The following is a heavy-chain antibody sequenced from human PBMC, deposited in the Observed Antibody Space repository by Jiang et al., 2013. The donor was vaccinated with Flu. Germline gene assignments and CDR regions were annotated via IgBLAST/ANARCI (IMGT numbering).Heavy chain of an antibody. CDR3: AHRRGWGSRGNFDY. Sequence: GKALEWLALIYWNDDKRYSPSLKSRLTITKDTSKNQVVLTMTNMDPVDTATYYCAHRRGWGSRGNFDYWGQGTLVTVSS. V-gene: IGHV2-5*01. D-gene: IGHD6-13*01. CDR2: IYWNDDK. J-gene: IGHJ4*02.